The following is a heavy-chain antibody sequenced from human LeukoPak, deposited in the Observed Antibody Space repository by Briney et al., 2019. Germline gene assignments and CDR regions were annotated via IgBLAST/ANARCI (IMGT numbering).Heavy chain of an antibody. D-gene: IGHD1-26*01. CDR2: ISSSSSYI. J-gene: IGHJ4*02. CDR3: ARAAIGTLTRVALAHFDY. V-gene: IGHV3-21*01. CDR1: GFTFSSYS. Sequence: PGGSLRLSCAASGFTFSSYSMNWVRQAPRKGLEWVSSISSSSSYIYYADSVKGRFTISRDNAKNSLYLQMNSLRAEDTAVYYCARAAIGTLTRVALAHFDYWGQGTLVTVSS.